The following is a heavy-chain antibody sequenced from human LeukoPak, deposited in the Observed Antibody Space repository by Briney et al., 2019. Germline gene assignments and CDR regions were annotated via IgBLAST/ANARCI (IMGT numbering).Heavy chain of an antibody. D-gene: IGHD5-18*01. CDR1: GGSISSSNW. CDR2: IYHSGTS. Sequence: SETLSLTCAVSGGSISSSNWWSWVRQPPGKGLEWIGEIYHSGTSSYNPSLKSRVTISVDTSKNQFSLKLSSVTAADTAVYYCARGNGAMVPYYYYYMDVWGKGTTVTVSS. V-gene: IGHV4-4*02. J-gene: IGHJ6*03. CDR3: ARGNGAMVPYYYYYMDV.